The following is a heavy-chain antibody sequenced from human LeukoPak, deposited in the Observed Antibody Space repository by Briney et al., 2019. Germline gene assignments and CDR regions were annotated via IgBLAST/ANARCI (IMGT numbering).Heavy chain of an antibody. Sequence: ASVKVSCKASGYTFTSYGISWVRQAPGQGLEWMGWISAYNGNTNYAQKLQGRVTMTTDTSTSTAYMELRSLRSDDTAVYYCAIYMVATEAFDYWGQGTLVTVSS. V-gene: IGHV1-18*01. D-gene: IGHD5-12*01. J-gene: IGHJ4*02. CDR1: GYTFTSYG. CDR3: AIYMVATEAFDY. CDR2: ISAYNGNT.